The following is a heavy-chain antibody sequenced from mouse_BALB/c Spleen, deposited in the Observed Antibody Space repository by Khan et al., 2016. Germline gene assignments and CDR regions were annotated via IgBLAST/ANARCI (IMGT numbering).Heavy chain of an antibody. CDR3: ARHYYGSSYYFDY. D-gene: IGHD1-1*01. Sequence: EVQLQESGAELVKPGASVKLSCTASGFNIKDTYMHWVKQRPEQGLEWIGRIDPANGNTKYDPKFQGKATITADTSSNTAYLQLSSLTSEDTAVYYCARHYYGSSYYFDYWGQGTTLTVSS. CDR1: GFNIKDTY. CDR2: IDPANGNT. V-gene: IGHV14-3*02. J-gene: IGHJ2*01.